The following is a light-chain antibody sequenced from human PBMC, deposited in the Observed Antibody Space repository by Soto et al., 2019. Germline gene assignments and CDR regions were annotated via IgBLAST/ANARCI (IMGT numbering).Light chain of an antibody. J-gene: IGKJ3*01. V-gene: IGKV3-15*01. Sequence: EIVMTQSPATLSVSPGEGATLSCRASQSVSSNLAWYHHKPGQAPRLLIYGASTRATGVPARVSGSGSGTEFNLTISILQSEDFALDYCQQYNNWPTQVTFGPGTKVDIK. CDR3: QQYNNWPTQVT. CDR1: QSVSSN. CDR2: GAS.